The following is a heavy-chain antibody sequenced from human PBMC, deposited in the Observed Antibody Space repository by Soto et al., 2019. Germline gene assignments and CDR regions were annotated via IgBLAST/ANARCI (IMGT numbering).Heavy chain of an antibody. CDR2: IYYSGST. Sequence: SETLSLTCTVSGGSISSGDYYWSWIRQPPGKGLEWIGYIYYSGSTYYNPSLKSRVTIPVDTSKNQFSLKLSSVTAADTAEYYCAREAMVAAKRRWFDPWGQGTLVTVSA. V-gene: IGHV4-30-4*01. CDR1: GGSISSGDYY. CDR3: AREAMVAAKRRWFDP. D-gene: IGHD2-15*01. J-gene: IGHJ5*02.